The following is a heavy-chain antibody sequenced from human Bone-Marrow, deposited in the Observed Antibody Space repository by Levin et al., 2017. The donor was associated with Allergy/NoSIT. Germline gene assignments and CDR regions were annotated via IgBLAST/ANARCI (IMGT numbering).Heavy chain of an antibody. Sequence: SETLSLTCTVSGGSISSSNYYWGWIRQPPGKGLEWIGNIYFSGNSYYNPSLKSRVTISVDTSKNQFSLKLSSVTAADTAVYYCARHTYYSGYDHGLDYWGQGTLVTVSS. V-gene: IGHV4-39*01. CDR1: GGSISSSNYY. J-gene: IGHJ4*02. CDR3: ARHTYYSGYDHGLDY. D-gene: IGHD5-12*01. CDR2: IYFSGNS.